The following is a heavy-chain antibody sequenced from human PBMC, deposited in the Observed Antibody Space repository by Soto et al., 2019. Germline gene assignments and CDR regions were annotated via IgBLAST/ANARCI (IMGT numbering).Heavy chain of an antibody. V-gene: IGHV3-30-3*01. D-gene: IGHD2-15*01. CDR3: ARVVCSGGSCYLLHYYYGMDV. Sequence: QVQLVESGGGVVQPGRSLRLSCAASGFTFSSYAMHWVRQAPGKGLEWVAVISYDGSNKYYADSVKGRFTISRDNSKNTLYLQMNSLRAEDTAVYYCARVVCSGGSCYLLHYYYGMDVWGQGTTVTVSS. CDR1: GFTFSSYA. CDR2: ISYDGSNK. J-gene: IGHJ6*02.